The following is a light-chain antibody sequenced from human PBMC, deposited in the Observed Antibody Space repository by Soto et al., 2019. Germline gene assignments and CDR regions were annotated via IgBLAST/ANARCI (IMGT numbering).Light chain of an antibody. V-gene: IGLV2-14*03. J-gene: IGLJ3*02. CDR1: SSDVGGYKY. Sequence: QSALTQPASVSGSPGQSITISCTGTSSDVGGYKYVSWYQHHPGKAPKLMIYDVSDRPSGVSTRFSGSKSGNTASLTISGLQPEDEAAYYCASFTGNNTLWVFGGGTKLTVL. CDR2: DVS. CDR3: ASFTGNNTLWV.